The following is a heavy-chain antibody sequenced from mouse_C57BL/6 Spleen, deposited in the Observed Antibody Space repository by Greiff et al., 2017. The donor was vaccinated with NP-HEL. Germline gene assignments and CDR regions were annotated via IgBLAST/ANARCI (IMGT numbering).Heavy chain of an antibody. Sequence: EVQLQQSGPELVKPGASVKISCKASGYSFTGYYMNWVKQSPEKSLEWIGEINPSTGGTTYNQKFKAKATLTVDKSSSTDYMQLKSMTYEDSAVYYCARSSDYEAYWGQGTLVTVSA. CDR3: ARSSDYEAY. D-gene: IGHD2-4*01. CDR2: INPSTGGT. J-gene: IGHJ3*01. CDR1: GYSFTGYY. V-gene: IGHV1-42*01.